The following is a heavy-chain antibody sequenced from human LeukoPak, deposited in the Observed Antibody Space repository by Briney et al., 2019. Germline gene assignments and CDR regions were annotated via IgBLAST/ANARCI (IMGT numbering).Heavy chain of an antibody. CDR3: ARIGYSSSSSDY. CDR2: IKQDGSEK. V-gene: IGHV3-7*01. Sequence: TGGPLRLSCAASGFTFSSYWMSWFRKPPGKGLEWLANIKQDGSEKYYVDSVKGRFTISRDDAKNSLYLQMNSLRAEDTAVFYCARIGYSSSSSDYWGQGTLVTVSS. D-gene: IGHD6-6*01. CDR1: GFTFSSYW. J-gene: IGHJ4*02.